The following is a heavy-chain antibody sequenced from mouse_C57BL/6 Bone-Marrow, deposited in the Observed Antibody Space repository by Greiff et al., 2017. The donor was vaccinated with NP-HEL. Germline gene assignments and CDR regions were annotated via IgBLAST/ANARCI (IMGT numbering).Heavy chain of an antibody. J-gene: IGHJ2*01. CDR3: ARREEDYFDY. CDR2: ISSGGSYT. Sequence: EVNVVESGGDLVKPGGSLKLSCAASGFTFSSYGMSWVRQTPDKRLEWVATISSGGSYTYYLDSVKGRFTISRDNAKNTLYLQMSSLKSEDTAMYYCARREEDYFDYWGQGTTLTVSS. V-gene: IGHV5-6*02. CDR1: GFTFSSYG.